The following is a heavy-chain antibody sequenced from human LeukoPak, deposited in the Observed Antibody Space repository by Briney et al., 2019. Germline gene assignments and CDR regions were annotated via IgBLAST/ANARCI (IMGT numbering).Heavy chain of an antibody. CDR2: INPNSGGT. Sequence: GASVKVSCKTSGYTFTDYYVHWMRQAPGQGLEWMGWINPNSGGTNYAQQFQGRVTMTRDTSISTAYMELSRLRSDDTAVYYCAIVVPAASVDYWGQGTLVTVSS. CDR1: GYTFTDYY. V-gene: IGHV1-2*02. J-gene: IGHJ4*02. CDR3: AIVVPAASVDY. D-gene: IGHD2-2*01.